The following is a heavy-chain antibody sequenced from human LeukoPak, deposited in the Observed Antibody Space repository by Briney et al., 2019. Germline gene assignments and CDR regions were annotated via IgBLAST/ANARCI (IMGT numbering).Heavy chain of an antibody. D-gene: IGHD2-15*01. V-gene: IGHV3-7*01. J-gene: IGHJ6*02. Sequence: PGGSLRLSCAASGFTFSSYWMGWVRQAPGKGLEWVANIKQDGSEKYYADSVKGRFTISRDNSKNTLYLQMNSLRAEDTAVYYCARDLGYCSGGSCYNYYYGMDVWGQGTTVTVSS. CDR3: ARDLGYCSGGSCYNYYYGMDV. CDR2: IKQDGSEK. CDR1: GFTFSSYW.